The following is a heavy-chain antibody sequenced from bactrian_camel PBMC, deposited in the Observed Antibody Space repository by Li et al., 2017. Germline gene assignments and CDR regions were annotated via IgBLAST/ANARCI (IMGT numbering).Heavy chain of an antibody. J-gene: IGHJ4*01. V-gene: IGHV3S6*01. CDR3: AAGLMFRQVPSLKSTEYNY. Sequence: HVQLVESGGGSVQAGGSLRLSCVASFDTYTSNCMGWFRQAPGKEREGVAVIDGYSYGDTRYADSVKGRFTISRDNGRGTVSLQMDDLRPEDTAMYYCAAGLMFRQVPSLKSTEYNYWGQGTQVTVS. CDR2: IDGYSYGDT. CDR1: FDTYTSNC. D-gene: IGHD3*01.